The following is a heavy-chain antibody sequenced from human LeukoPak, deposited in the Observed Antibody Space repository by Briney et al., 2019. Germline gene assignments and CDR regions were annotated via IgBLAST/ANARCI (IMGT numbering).Heavy chain of an antibody. Sequence: GGSLRLSCAASGFTFSSSWMSWVRQAPGKGLEWVANIKQDGSEKYYVDSVKGRFTISRDNAKNSLCLQMNSLRAEDTAVYYCVRDKVGFDYWGQGTLVTVSS. CDR1: GFTFSSSW. CDR2: IKQDGSEK. V-gene: IGHV3-7*03. J-gene: IGHJ4*02. CDR3: VRDKVGFDY.